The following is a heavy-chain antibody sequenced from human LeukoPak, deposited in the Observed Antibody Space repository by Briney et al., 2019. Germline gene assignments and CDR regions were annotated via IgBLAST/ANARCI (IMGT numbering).Heavy chain of an antibody. D-gene: IGHD2-2*01. Sequence: PGGSLRLSCAASGFTFSSYGMSWVRQAPGKGLEWVSATRGSGGSTYYADPVKGRFTISRDNSKNTLYLQMNSLRAEDTAVYYCAKHRGLGNCRSASCYGGFAFDYWGQGTLVTVSS. J-gene: IGHJ4*02. CDR2: TRGSGGST. CDR1: GFTFSSYG. CDR3: AKHRGLGNCRSASCYGGFAFDY. V-gene: IGHV3-23*01.